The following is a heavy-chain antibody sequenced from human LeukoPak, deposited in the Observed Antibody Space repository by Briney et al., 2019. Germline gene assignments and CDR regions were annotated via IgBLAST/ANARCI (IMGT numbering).Heavy chain of an antibody. CDR1: GGSISSGSYY. Sequence: PSETLSLTCTVSGGSISSGSYYWSWIRQPAGKGLEWIGRIYTSGSTNYNPSLKSRVTISVDTSKNQFSLKLSSVTAADTAVYYCAARGASRDGYTDGAFDIWGQGTMVTVSS. V-gene: IGHV4-61*02. J-gene: IGHJ3*02. D-gene: IGHD5-24*01. CDR3: AARGASRDGYTDGAFDI. CDR2: IYTSGST.